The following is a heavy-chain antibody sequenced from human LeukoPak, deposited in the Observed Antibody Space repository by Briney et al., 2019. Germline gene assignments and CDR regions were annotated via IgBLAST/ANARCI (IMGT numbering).Heavy chain of an antibody. CDR1: GYTFTDYY. J-gene: IGHJ3*02. CDR2: VDPEDGET. CDR3: AALIAAAGHDAFDI. D-gene: IGHD6-13*01. Sequence: ATVKISCQVSGYTFTDYYMHWVQQAPGKGLEWMGLVDPEDGETIYAEKFQGRVTITADTSTDTAYMELSSLRSEDTAVYYCAALIAAAGHDAFDIWGQGTMVTVSS. V-gene: IGHV1-69-2*01.